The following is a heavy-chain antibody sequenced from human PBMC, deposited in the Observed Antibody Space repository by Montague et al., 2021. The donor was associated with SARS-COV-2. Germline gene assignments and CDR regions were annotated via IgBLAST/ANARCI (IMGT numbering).Heavy chain of an antibody. Sequence: TLSLTCTVSGGPISSCVYYWSWIRQHPGKGLDWIGYIYYSGSTYYNPSLKSRVTISVDTSKNQFSLKLSSVTAADTAVYYCASTYGGNLGYYYYYMDVWGKGTTVTVSS. V-gene: IGHV4-31*03. J-gene: IGHJ6*03. CDR3: ASTYGGNLGYYYYYMDV. D-gene: IGHD4-23*01. CDR1: GGPISSCVYY. CDR2: IYYSGST.